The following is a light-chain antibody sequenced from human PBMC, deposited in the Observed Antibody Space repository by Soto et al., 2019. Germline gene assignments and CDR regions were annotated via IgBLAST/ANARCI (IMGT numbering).Light chain of an antibody. CDR1: HDIKND. Sequence: DIQMTQSPSSLSASVGDRVTITCRASHDIKNDLDWYQQKPGKGPKRLIYAASSLQSGVPSRFSGSESGTEFTITISSQQSEDFATYYCLQHNSYSWTFGQGTKVEIK. V-gene: IGKV1-17*01. CDR3: LQHNSYSWT. J-gene: IGKJ1*01. CDR2: AAS.